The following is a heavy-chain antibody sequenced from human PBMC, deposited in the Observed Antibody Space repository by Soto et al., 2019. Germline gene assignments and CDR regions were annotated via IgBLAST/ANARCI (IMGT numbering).Heavy chain of an antibody. D-gene: IGHD6-6*01. Sequence: QVQLVQSGAEVKKPGSSVKVSCKASGGTFSSYAISWVRQATGQGLEWMGGIIPIFGTANYAQKFQGRVTITADKSTSTAYMELSSLRSEDTAVYYCARDVLAARLVYWFDPWGQGTLVTVSS. CDR1: GGTFSSYA. CDR2: IIPIFGTA. CDR3: ARDVLAARLVYWFDP. J-gene: IGHJ5*02. V-gene: IGHV1-69*06.